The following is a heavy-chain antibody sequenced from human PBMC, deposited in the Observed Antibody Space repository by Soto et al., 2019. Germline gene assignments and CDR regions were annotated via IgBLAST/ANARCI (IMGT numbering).Heavy chain of an antibody. D-gene: IGHD6-6*01. J-gene: IGHJ5*02. CDR3: AKDPGIAARTSP. CDR2: ISGSGGST. V-gene: IGHV3-23*01. CDR1: GFTFSSYA. Sequence: EVQLLESGGGLVQPGGSLRLSCAASGFTFSSYAMSWVRQAPGKGLEWVSAISGSGGSTYYADSVKGRFTISGDNSKNALYLHMTSLRADDTAVYYCAKDPGIAARTSPWGQGTLVTVSS.